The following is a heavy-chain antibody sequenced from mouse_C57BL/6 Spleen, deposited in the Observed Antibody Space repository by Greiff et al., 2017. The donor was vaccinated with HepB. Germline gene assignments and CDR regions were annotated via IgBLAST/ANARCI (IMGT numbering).Heavy chain of an antibody. Sequence: VKLMESGPGLVQPSQSLSITCTVSGFSLTSYGVHWVRQSPGKGLEWLGVIWRGGSTDYNAAFMSRLSITNDNSKSKAVFKMNSLQTDETAIYYCAKNYEKGYFDVWGTGTTVTVSS. D-gene: IGHD2-3*01. J-gene: IGHJ1*03. CDR2: IWRGGST. CDR1: GFSLTSYG. CDR3: AKNYEKGYFDV. V-gene: IGHV2-5*01.